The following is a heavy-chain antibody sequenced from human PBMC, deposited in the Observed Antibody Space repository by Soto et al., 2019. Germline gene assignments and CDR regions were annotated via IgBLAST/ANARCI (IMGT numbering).Heavy chain of an antibody. CDR3: ARRSSSSQVFDY. J-gene: IGHJ4*02. CDR2: TYYRSKWYN. Sequence: SQTLSLTCVISGDSASSNSAAWNWIRQSPSRGLEWLGRTYYRSKWYNDYAVSVRGRITINPDTSKNQFSLQLNSVTPEDTAVYYCARRSSSSQVFDYWGQGTLVTVSS. CDR1: GDSASSNSAA. D-gene: IGHD6-6*01. V-gene: IGHV6-1*01.